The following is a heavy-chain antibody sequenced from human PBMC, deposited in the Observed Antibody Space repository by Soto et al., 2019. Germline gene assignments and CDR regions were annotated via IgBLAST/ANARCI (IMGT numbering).Heavy chain of an antibody. CDR1: GGSISSYY. V-gene: IGHV4-59*01. CDR3: AREGSGWYEVVDP. Sequence: PSETLSLTCTVSGGSISSYYWSWIRQPPGKGLEWIGYIYYSGSTNYNPSLKSRVTISVDTSKNQFSLKLSSVTAADTAVYYCAREGSGWYEVVDPWGQGTLVTVSS. J-gene: IGHJ5*02. D-gene: IGHD6-19*01. CDR2: IYYSGST.